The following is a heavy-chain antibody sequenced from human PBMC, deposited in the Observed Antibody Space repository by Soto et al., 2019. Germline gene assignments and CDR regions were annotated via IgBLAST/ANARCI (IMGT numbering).Heavy chain of an antibody. CDR2: MNPNSGNT. J-gene: IGHJ4*02. CDR3: AREHSSSWRFDY. Sequence: QVRLVQSGAEVKNPGASVKVSCKASGYTFTSYDINWVRQATGQGLEWMGWMNPNSGNTGYAQKFQGRVTMTRNTSISTAYMELSSLRSEDTAVYFCAREHSSSWRFDYWGQGTLVTVSS. D-gene: IGHD6-13*01. V-gene: IGHV1-8*01. CDR1: GYTFTSYD.